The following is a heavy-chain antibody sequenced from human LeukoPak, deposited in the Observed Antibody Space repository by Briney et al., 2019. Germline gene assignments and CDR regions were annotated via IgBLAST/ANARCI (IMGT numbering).Heavy chain of an antibody. CDR2: INPNSGGT. CDR1: RYTFTGYY. Sequence: ASVKVSCKASRYTFTGYYMHWLRQAPGQGLEWMGWINPNSGGTNYAQKFQGRVTMTRDTSISTAYMELSRLRSDDTAVYYCARSVVISESDAFDIWGQGTMVTVSS. J-gene: IGHJ3*02. V-gene: IGHV1-2*02. CDR3: ARSVVISESDAFDI. D-gene: IGHD3-22*01.